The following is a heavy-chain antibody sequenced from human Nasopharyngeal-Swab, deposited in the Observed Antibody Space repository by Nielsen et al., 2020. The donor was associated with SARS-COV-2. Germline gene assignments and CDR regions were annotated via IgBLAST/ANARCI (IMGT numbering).Heavy chain of an antibody. V-gene: IGHV3-23*01. Sequence: GESLKISCAASGFTFSSYAMSWVRQAPGKGLEWVSAISGSGGSTYYADSVKGRFTISRDNSKNTPYLQMNSLRAEDTAVYYCARAGRGYYYTYFDYWGQGTLVTVSS. CDR2: ISGSGGST. CDR3: ARAGRGYYYTYFDY. CDR1: GFTFSSYA. D-gene: IGHD3-22*01. J-gene: IGHJ4*02.